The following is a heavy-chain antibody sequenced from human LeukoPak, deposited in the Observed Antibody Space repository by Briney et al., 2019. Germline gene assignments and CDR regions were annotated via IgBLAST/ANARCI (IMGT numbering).Heavy chain of an antibody. CDR3: AKDFWYGVVY. V-gene: IGHV3-30*02. J-gene: IGHJ4*02. CDR1: GFTFSSYN. Sequence: GGSLRLSRAPPGFTFSSYNMHWVRHRPGKGLEWVAFIRLDGNNKYYADSVKGRFTISRDNSKNTLFLQLNSLRAEARAVYYCAKDFWYGVVYGGEGTLVTVSS. D-gene: IGHD3-3*01. CDR2: IRLDGNNK.